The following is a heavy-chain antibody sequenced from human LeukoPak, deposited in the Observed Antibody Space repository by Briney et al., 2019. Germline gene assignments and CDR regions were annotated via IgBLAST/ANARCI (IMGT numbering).Heavy chain of an antibody. CDR3: ARTYYYGSGSYYYFDH. J-gene: IGHJ4*02. CDR1: GGSISSGGYS. V-gene: IGHV4-30-2*01. CDR2: IYHSGST. Sequence: SETLSLTCAVSGGSISSGGYSWSWIRQPPGKGLEWIGYIYHSGSTYYNPSLKSRVTISVDRSKNQFSLKLSSVTAADTAVYYCARTYYYGSGSYYYFDHWGQGTLVTVSS. D-gene: IGHD3-10*01.